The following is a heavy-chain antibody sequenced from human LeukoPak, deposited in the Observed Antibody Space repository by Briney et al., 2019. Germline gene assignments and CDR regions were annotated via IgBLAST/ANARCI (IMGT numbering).Heavy chain of an antibody. V-gene: IGHV5-51*01. CDR2: IFPGDSHT. CDR1: GYSFTNYW. D-gene: IGHD5-18*01. CDR3: ARRHRRGAYTYGVDY. J-gene: IGHJ4*02. Sequence: GDSLKISCKGSGYSFTNYWIAWVRQMPGKGLEWMGIIFPGDSHTRYSPSFQGQVTISADKSISTAYLQWNSLKASDTAMYYCARRHRRGAYTYGVDYWGQGTPVTVSS.